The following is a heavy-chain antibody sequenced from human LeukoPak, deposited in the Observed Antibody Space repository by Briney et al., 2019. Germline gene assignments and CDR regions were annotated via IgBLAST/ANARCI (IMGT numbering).Heavy chain of an antibody. CDR1: GFTLSTYS. V-gene: IGHV3-15*01. CDR2: IKSKTDGGTT. J-gene: IGHJ4*02. Sequence: GGSLRLSCAASGFTLSTYSMDWVRQAPGKGLEWVGRIKSKTDGGTTDYAAPVKGRFTISRDDSKNTLYLQMNSLKTEDTAVYYCTTPSLDRDYWGQGTLVTVSS. CDR3: TTPSLDRDY. D-gene: IGHD1-1*01.